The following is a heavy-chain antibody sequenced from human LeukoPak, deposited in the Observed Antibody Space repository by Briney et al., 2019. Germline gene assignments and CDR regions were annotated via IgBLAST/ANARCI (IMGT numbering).Heavy chain of an antibody. J-gene: IGHJ6*03. Sequence: GALRLSCAASGFTFSSYSMNWVRQAPGKRLEWVSSITSSSSYAFYADSVKGRFTISRDNAKSSLYLQMNNLRAEDTAVYYCARDPYSGHYGNDYYYYMDVWGKGTTVTISS. CDR3: ARDPYSGHYGNDYYYYMDV. V-gene: IGHV3-21*01. CDR1: GFTFSSYS. CDR2: ITSSSSYA. D-gene: IGHD5-12*01.